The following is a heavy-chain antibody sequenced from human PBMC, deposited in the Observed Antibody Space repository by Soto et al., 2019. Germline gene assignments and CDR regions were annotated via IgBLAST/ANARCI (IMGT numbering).Heavy chain of an antibody. CDR2: ISSSGSTI. Sequence: QVQLVESGGGLVKPGGSLRLSGAASGFTFSDYYMSWIRQAPGKGLEWVSYISSSGSTIYYADSVKGRFTISRDNAKNSLYLQMNNLRAEDPAVYYCARAMFGEPRNNSWFDPWGQGTLVAVSS. CDR3: ARAMFGEPRNNSWFDP. D-gene: IGHD3-10*02. J-gene: IGHJ5*02. CDR1: GFTFSDYY. V-gene: IGHV3-11*01.